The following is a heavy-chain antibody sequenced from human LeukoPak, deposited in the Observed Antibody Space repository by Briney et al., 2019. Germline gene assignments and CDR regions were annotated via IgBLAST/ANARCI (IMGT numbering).Heavy chain of an antibody. CDR2: IYTSGST. V-gene: IGHV4-61*02. J-gene: IGHJ5*02. Sequence: PSETLSLTCTVSGGSISSGSYYWSCIRQPAGKGLECIGRIYTSGSTNYNPSLKSRVTISVDTSKNQFSLKLSSVTAADTAVYYCARGPSIRTAGRNWFDPWGQGTLVTVSS. D-gene: IGHD1-1*01. CDR1: GGSISSGSYY. CDR3: ARGPSIRTAGRNWFDP.